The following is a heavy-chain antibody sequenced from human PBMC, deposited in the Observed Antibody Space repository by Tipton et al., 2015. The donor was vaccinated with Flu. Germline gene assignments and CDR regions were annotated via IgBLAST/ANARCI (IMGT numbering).Heavy chain of an antibody. V-gene: IGHV4-59*01. CDR3: ARVDCSSTSCYGAFDI. J-gene: IGHJ3*02. D-gene: IGHD2-2*01. CDR1: GGSISSYY. Sequence: TLSLPCTVSGGSISSYYWSWIRQPPGKGLEWIGYIYYSGSTNYNPSLKSRVTISVDTSKNQFSLKLSSVTAADTAVYYCARVDCSSTSCYGAFDIWGQGTMVTVSS. CDR2: IYYSGST.